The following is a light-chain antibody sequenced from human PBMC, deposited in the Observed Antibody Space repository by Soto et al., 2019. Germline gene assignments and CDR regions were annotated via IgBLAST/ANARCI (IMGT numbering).Light chain of an antibody. CDR3: CSYAGSSTFV. V-gene: IGLV1-40*01. Sequence: QSVLTQPPSVSGAPGQRVTISCTGSSSNIGAGNDVHWYQQFPGTAPKLLVYGNTNRPSGVPDRFSGSRSGTSASLAITGLQAEDEADYYCCSYAGSSTFVFGTGTKVTVL. CDR1: SSNIGAGND. J-gene: IGLJ1*01. CDR2: GNT.